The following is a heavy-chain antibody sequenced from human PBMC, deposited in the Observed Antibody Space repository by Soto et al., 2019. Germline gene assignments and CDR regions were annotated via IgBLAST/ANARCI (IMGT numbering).Heavy chain of an antibody. J-gene: IGHJ5*02. Sequence: QVQLVESGGGVVQPGRSLRLSCAASGFTFSSYAMHWVRQAPGKGLEWVAVISYDGSNKYYADSVKGRFTISRDNSKNTLYLQMNSLRAEDTAVYYCARERRLGGPSWFDPWGQGTLVTVSS. CDR1: GFTFSSYA. D-gene: IGHD3-16*01. CDR2: ISYDGSNK. V-gene: IGHV3-30-3*01. CDR3: ARERRLGGPSWFDP.